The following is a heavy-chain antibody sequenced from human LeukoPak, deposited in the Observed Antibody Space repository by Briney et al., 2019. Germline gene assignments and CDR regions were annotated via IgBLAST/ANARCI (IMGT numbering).Heavy chain of an antibody. Sequence: TVKVSCKASGGTFSSYTISWVRQAPGQGLEWMGRIIPILGIANYAQKFQGRVTITADKSTSTAYMELSSLRSEDTAVYYCAREWFGELAYYYGMDVWGQGTTVTVSS. CDR3: AREWFGELAYYYGMDV. J-gene: IGHJ6*02. CDR1: GGTFSSYT. CDR2: IIPILGIA. V-gene: IGHV1-69*04. D-gene: IGHD3-10*01.